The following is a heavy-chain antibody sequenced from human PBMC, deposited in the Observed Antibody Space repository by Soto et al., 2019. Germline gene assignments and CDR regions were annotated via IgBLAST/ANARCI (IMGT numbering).Heavy chain of an antibody. CDR3: ARGRYGDS. D-gene: IGHD1-1*01. CDR2: ISAHNGST. Sequence: QVHLVQSGAEVKKPGASVKVSCKASGYTFTSYGITWVRQAPGQGLEWMGWISAHNGSTDYAQKLQGRVIVTRDTSTSTAYMELRSLRSDDTAVYYCARGRYGDSWGQGALVTVSS. J-gene: IGHJ4*02. V-gene: IGHV1-18*01. CDR1: GYTFTSYG.